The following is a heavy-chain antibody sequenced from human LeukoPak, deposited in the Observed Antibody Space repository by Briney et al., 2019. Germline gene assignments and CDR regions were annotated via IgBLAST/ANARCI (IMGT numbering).Heavy chain of an antibody. Sequence: GGSLRLSCAASGFTFSNYGMHWVRQAPGKGLEWVTFIRYDGSIKYYADSVKGRFTISRDNSETTLYLQMNSLRAEDTAVYYCAKDGGGKAAPNGGAFDIWGQGTMVTVSS. CDR3: AKDGGGKAAPNGGAFDI. CDR1: GFTFSNYG. D-gene: IGHD6-6*01. CDR2: IRYDGSIK. V-gene: IGHV3-30*02. J-gene: IGHJ3*02.